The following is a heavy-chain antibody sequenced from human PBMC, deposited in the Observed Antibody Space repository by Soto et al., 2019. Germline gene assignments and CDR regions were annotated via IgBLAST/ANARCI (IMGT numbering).Heavy chain of an antibody. Sequence: AETLSLTCSVYGGSFMVYYWSWIRQPPGKGLEWIGEINHSGSTNYNPSLKSRVTISVDTSKNQFSLKLSSVTAADTAVYYCARGPAAAGTGWFDPWGQGTLVTAPQ. CDR3: ARGPAAAGTGWFDP. V-gene: IGHV4-34*01. CDR1: GGSFMVYY. D-gene: IGHD6-13*01. CDR2: INHSGST. J-gene: IGHJ5*02.